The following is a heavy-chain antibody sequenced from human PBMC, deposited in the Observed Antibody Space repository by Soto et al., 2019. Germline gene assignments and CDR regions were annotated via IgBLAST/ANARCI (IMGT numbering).Heavy chain of an antibody. J-gene: IGHJ4*02. V-gene: IGHV4-59*08. Sequence: SETLSLTCTVSGGSINNYYWSWIRQPPGKGLEWIGYIHYSGSTNYNPSLKSRVTIPADTSKNQFSLKLSSVTPADTAVYYCARLFGYWGQGSLVTVSS. CDR1: GGSINNYY. CDR2: IHYSGST. CDR3: ARLFGY.